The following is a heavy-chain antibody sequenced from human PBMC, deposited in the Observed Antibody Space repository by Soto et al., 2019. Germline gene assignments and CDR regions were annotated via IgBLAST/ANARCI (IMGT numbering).Heavy chain of an antibody. CDR1: GYTFTRYA. J-gene: IGHJ4*02. V-gene: IGHV1-3*04. Sequence: ASVKVSCKVSGYTFTRYAMHWVRQAPGQRPEWMGWINTGNAYAKYSEKFQGRLIITRDTSASTGYMELSSLKSEDTAVYYCARAWDYWGQGTKVTVYS. CDR3: ARAWDY. CDR2: INTGNAYA.